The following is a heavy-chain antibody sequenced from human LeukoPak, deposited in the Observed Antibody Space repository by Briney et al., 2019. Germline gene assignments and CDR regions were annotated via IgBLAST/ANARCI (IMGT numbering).Heavy chain of an antibody. Sequence: PSETLSLTCTVSGYSISSGYYWGWIRQPPGKGLEWIGSIYHSGSTYYNPSLKSRVTISVDTSKNQFSLKLSSVTAADTAVYYCARGIYSGYDLGWFDPWGQGTLVTVSS. CDR2: IYHSGST. J-gene: IGHJ5*02. V-gene: IGHV4-38-2*02. D-gene: IGHD5-12*01. CDR1: GYSISSGYY. CDR3: ARGIYSGYDLGWFDP.